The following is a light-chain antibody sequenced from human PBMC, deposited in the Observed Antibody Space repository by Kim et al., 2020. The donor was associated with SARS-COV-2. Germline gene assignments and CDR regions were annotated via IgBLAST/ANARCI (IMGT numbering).Light chain of an antibody. CDR1: NIGSKN. CDR3: QVWDSSLVV. V-gene: IGLV3-9*01. CDR2: RDS. J-gene: IGLJ2*01. Sequence: SYELTQPLSVSVALGQTARITCGGNNIGSKNVHWYQQKPGQAPVLVIYRDSNRPSGIPERFSGSNSGYTATLTISRAQAGDEADYYCQVWDSSLVVFGGGTQLTVL.